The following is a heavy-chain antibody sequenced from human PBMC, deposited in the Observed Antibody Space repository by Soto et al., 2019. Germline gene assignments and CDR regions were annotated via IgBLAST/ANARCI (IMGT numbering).Heavy chain of an antibody. CDR2: IIPIFGTA. CDR3: ARVYSSSWYYYYGMDV. D-gene: IGHD6-13*01. CDR1: GGTFSSYA. Sequence: SVKVSCKASGGTFSSYAISRVRQAPGQGLEWMGGIIPIFGTANYAQKFQGRVTITADESTSTAYMELSSLRSEDTAVYYCARVYSSSWYYYYGMDVWGQGTTVTVSS. J-gene: IGHJ6*02. V-gene: IGHV1-69*13.